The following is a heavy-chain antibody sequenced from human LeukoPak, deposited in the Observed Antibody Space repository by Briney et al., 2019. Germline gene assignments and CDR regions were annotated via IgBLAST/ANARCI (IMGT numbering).Heavy chain of an antibody. CDR2: ISSSSSYI. V-gene: IGHV3-21*01. D-gene: IGHD6-19*01. Sequence: GGSLRLSCAASGFTFSSYSMNWVRQAPGKGLEWVSSISSSSSYIYYADSVKGRFTISRDNAKNSLYLQMNSQRAEDTAVYYCAREVPNLVAVPNDYWGQGTLVTVSS. CDR1: GFTFSSYS. J-gene: IGHJ4*02. CDR3: AREVPNLVAVPNDY.